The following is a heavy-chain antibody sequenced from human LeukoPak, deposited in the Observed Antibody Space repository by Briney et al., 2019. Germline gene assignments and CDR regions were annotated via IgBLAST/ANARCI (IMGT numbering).Heavy chain of an antibody. V-gene: IGHV1-18*01. Sequence: ASVKVSCKTSGYSENFYGITWVRQVAGQGLEWMGWISAYNGNTNYAQKLQGRVTMTTDTSTSTAYMELRSLRSDDTAVYYCAREGTRTMVRGVIITLSDGDWFDPWGQGTLVTVSS. CDR3: AREGTRTMVRGVIITLSDGDWFDP. J-gene: IGHJ5*02. D-gene: IGHD3-10*01. CDR1: GYSENFYG. CDR2: ISAYNGNT.